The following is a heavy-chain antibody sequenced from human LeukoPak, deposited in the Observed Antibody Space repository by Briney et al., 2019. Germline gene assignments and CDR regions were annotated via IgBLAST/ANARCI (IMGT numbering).Heavy chain of an antibody. V-gene: IGHV3-21*01. Sequence: PGGSLRLSCVASGYTFSSFSINWVRQAPGKGLEWVSSISVRSNYIYYAGSVRGRLLISRDDARSSLYLQMDSLRGDDTAVYYCARLRRNSDSSGYYYYYDYWGQGTLVTVSS. CDR1: GYTFSSFS. D-gene: IGHD3-22*01. J-gene: IGHJ4*02. CDR2: ISVRSNYI. CDR3: ARLRRNSDSSGYYYYYDY.